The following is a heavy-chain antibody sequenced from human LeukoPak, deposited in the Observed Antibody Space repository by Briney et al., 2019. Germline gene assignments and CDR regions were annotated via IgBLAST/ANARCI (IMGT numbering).Heavy chain of an antibody. J-gene: IGHJ4*02. V-gene: IGHV3-11*06. CDR3: ASGPAMVGY. CDR2: ISSSSSYT. Sequence: GGSLRLSCAASGFTFSDYYMNWIRQAPGKGREWVSYISSSSSYTNYADSVKGRFTISRDNAKNSLYLQMNSLRAEDTAVYYCASGPAMVGYWGQGTLVTVSS. D-gene: IGHD5-18*01. CDR1: GFTFSDYY.